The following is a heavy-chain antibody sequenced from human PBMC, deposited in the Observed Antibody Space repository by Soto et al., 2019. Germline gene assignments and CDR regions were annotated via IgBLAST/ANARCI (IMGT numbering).Heavy chain of an antibody. CDR1: GGTFSTPA. V-gene: IGHV1-69*10. Sequence: SVKVSCKASGGTFSTPAIPWVRQAPGQGLEWMGGIVPIFGIPNYAQKFQGRLAITADKSTNTAYMELISLRSEDTAVYYCARDSHSAGGWFDPWGLGTLVTVSS. CDR3: ARDSHSAGGWFDP. CDR2: IVPIFGIP. D-gene: IGHD2-15*01. J-gene: IGHJ5*02.